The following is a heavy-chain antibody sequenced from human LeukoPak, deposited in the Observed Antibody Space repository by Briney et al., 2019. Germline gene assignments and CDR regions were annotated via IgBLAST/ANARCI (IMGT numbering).Heavy chain of an antibody. Sequence: PGRSLRLSCAASGFTFSSYGMHWVRQAPGKGLEWVAVISYDGSNKYYADSVKGRFTISRDNSKNTLYLQMNSLRAEDTAVYYCAKDLLSIGPTDYWGQGTLVTVSS. V-gene: IGHV3-30*18. CDR1: GFTFSSYG. CDR2: ISYDGSNK. CDR3: AKDLLSIGPTDY. J-gene: IGHJ4*02. D-gene: IGHD5/OR15-5a*01.